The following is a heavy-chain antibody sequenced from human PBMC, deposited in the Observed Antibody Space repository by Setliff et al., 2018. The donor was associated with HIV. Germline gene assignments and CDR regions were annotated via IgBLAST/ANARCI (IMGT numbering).Heavy chain of an antibody. Sequence: GASVKVSCKASGYTFTDYAMHWVRQAPGQSLEWMGWIDAGNGNTKHSQKFQNRITITRDTSASTAFMEVNSLTSEDTAVYYCARDGCDSNKCYVYNWFDPWGQGTLVTVSS. CDR1: GYTFTDYA. J-gene: IGHJ5*02. CDR3: ARDGCDSNKCYVYNWFDP. V-gene: IGHV1-3*01. D-gene: IGHD3-16*01. CDR2: IDAGNGNT.